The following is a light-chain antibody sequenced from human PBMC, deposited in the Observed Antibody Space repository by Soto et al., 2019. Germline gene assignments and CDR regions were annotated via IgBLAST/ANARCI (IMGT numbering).Light chain of an antibody. Sequence: QSVLTQPASVSGSPGHSITLSCTGTSSDVGSYNLVSWYQQHPGKAPKPMIYEVSKRPSGVSNRFSGSKSGNTASLTISGLQAEDEADYYCCSYAGSSTYVFGTGTKVTVL. CDR1: SSDVGSYNL. CDR2: EVS. V-gene: IGLV2-23*02. CDR3: CSYAGSSTYV. J-gene: IGLJ1*01.